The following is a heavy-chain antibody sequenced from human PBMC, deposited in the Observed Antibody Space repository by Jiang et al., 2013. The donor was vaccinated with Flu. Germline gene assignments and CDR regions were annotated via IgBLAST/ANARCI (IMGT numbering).Heavy chain of an antibody. D-gene: IGHD1-7*01. J-gene: IGHJ4*02. Sequence: LLKPSETLSLTCTVSGDSSTTRNDFCGWIRQPPGKGLEWVGSMSYGGGTYYNPSLKSRLIISGDTSRKQFSLKLASVTAADTAVYYCVRHADSGPGELAFHYWGQGILVTVSS. V-gene: IGHV4-39*01. CDR3: VRHADSGPGELAFHY. CDR2: MSYGGGT. CDR1: GDSSTTRNDF.